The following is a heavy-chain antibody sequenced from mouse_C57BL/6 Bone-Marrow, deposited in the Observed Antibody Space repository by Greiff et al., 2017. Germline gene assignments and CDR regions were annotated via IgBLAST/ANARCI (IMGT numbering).Heavy chain of an antibody. D-gene: IGHD1-1*01. V-gene: IGHV1-5*01. CDR1: GYTFTSYW. J-gene: IGHJ2*01. CDR2: IYPGNSNT. Sequence: EVQLQQSGTVLARPGASVKMSCKTSGYTFTSYWMHWVKQRPGQGLEWIGAIYPGNSNTSYNQKFKGKAKLTAVTSASTAYMERSSLTKEDSAVYYGTRDYYCSSADYFDNGGQGNTRTVTS. CDR3: TRDYYCSSADYFDN.